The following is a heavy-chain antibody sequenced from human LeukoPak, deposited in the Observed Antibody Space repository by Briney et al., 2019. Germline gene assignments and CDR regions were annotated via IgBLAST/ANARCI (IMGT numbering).Heavy chain of an antibody. CDR1: GFTFSSYA. J-gene: IGHJ6*04. CDR2: ISYDGSNK. V-gene: IGHV3-30*04. Sequence: QPGRSLRLSCAASGFTFSSYAMHWVRQAPGKGLEWVAVISYDGSNKYYADSVKGRFTISRDNSKNTLYLQMNSLRAEDTAVYYCARDLRVSWAYGMDVWGKGTTVTDSS. CDR3: ARDLRVSWAYGMDV. D-gene: IGHD4-17*01.